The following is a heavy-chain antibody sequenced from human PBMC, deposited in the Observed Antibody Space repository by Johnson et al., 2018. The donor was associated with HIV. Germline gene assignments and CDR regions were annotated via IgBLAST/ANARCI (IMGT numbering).Heavy chain of an antibody. CDR1: GFTFSSYA. Sequence: QVQLVESGGGVVQPGRSLRLSCAASGFTFSSYAMHWVRQAPGKGLEWVAVISYDGSNKYYADSVKGRFTISRDNSKNTLYLQMNSLRAEDTAVYYCARGGFGDYVVAFDIWGQGTMVTVSS. CDR2: ISYDGSNK. J-gene: IGHJ3*02. V-gene: IGHV3-30-3*01. D-gene: IGHD3-10*01. CDR3: ARGGFGDYVVAFDI.